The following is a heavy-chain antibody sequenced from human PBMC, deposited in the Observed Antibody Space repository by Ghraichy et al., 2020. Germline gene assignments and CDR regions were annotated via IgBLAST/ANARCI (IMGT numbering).Heavy chain of an antibody. D-gene: IGHD3-9*01. V-gene: IGHV1-2*02. CDR2: INPNSGGT. CDR3: ARGVLRYFDWLSGDYYYYGMDV. Sequence: ASVKVSCKASGYTFTGYYMHWVRQAPGQGLEWMGWINPNSGGTNYAQKFQGRVTMTRDTSISTAYMELSRLRSDDTAVYYCARGVLRYFDWLSGDYYYYGMDVWGQGTTVTVSS. J-gene: IGHJ6*02. CDR1: GYTFTGYY.